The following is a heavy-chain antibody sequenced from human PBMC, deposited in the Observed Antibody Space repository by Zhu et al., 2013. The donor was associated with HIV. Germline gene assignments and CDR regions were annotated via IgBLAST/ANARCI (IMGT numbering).Heavy chain of an antibody. CDR3: AREMATITTGYYFDY. Sequence: QGQLVQSGAEVKRPGSSVKVSCRAPGGTFSRYGLSWLRQAPGQRLEWMGGIIPIFGTANYAQKFQGRVTITADKSTSTAYMELSSLRSEDTAVYYCAREMATITTGYYFDYWAREPWSPVSS. J-gene: IGHJ4*02. CDR1: GGTFSRYG. V-gene: IGHV1-69*06. D-gene: IGHD5-12*01. CDR2: IIPIFGTA.